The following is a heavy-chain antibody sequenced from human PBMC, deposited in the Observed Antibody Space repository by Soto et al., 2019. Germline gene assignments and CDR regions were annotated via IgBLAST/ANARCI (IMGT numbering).Heavy chain of an antibody. Sequence: ASVKVSCKASGYTFTDYYIHWVRQAPGLGLEWMGWINPNSGATNYAQKFQGRVTMTRDTSISTAYMELSRLRSDDTAVYYCARDLVPAAISFYGMDVWGQGTTVTVSS. CDR3: ARDLVPAAISFYGMDV. J-gene: IGHJ6*02. CDR2: INPNSGAT. CDR1: GYTFTDYY. D-gene: IGHD2-2*01. V-gene: IGHV1-2*02.